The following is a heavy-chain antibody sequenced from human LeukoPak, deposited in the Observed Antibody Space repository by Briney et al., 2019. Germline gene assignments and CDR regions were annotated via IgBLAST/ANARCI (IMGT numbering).Heavy chain of an antibody. Sequence: ASVKVSRKPSGYTFTGYYPHWVRQAPGQVFEWLGWINTNTGVTVYAQNFQGRVTMSRDTSISTAYMELSSLRSDDTAVYYCARDRVGSGWPRPFYFEFWGKGTLVTVSS. CDR3: ARDRVGSGWPRPFYFEF. CDR1: GYTFTGYY. V-gene: IGHV1-2*02. J-gene: IGHJ4*02. CDR2: INTNTGVT. D-gene: IGHD6-19*01.